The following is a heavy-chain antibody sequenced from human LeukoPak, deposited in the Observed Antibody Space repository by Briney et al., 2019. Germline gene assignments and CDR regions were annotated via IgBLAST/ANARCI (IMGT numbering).Heavy chain of an antibody. CDR3: ARGDYGANDY. Sequence: SETLSLTCTVSGGSISSYYWSWIRQPPGKGLEWIGYIYYSGSTNYGPSLKSRVTISVDTSKNQFSLKLSSVTAADTAVYYCARGDYGANDYWGQGTLVTVSS. D-gene: IGHD4-17*01. V-gene: IGHV4-59*12. CDR1: GGSISSYY. J-gene: IGHJ4*02. CDR2: IYYSGST.